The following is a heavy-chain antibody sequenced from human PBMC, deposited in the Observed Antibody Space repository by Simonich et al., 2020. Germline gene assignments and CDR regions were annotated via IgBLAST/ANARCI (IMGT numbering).Heavy chain of an antibody. CDR2: KKQDGSEK. CDR3: ARDGLGTAYYYYMDV. D-gene: IGHD7-27*01. CDR1: GFTFSSYW. V-gene: IGHV3-7*01. J-gene: IGHJ6*03. Sequence: EVQLVESGGGLVQPGGSLRLSCAASGFTFSSYWMDWVRQAPGKGLEWVANKKQDGSEKYYVDSVKGRFTIARDNAKNALYLQMNSLRAEDTAVYYCARDGLGTAYYYYMDVWGKGTTVTVSS.